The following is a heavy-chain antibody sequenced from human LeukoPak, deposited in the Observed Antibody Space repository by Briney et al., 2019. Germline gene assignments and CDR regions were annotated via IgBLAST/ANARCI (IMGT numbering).Heavy chain of an antibody. D-gene: IGHD6-13*01. J-gene: IGHJ4*02. CDR1: GDSISSGDYY. CDR3: ASIAAADRRSAADY. Sequence: PSETLSPTCTVSGDSISSGDYYWSWIRQPAGKGLEWIGRISSSGSTNYNPSLKSRVTISVDTSKNQFSLKLSSVTAADTAVYYCASIAAADRRSAADYWGQGTLVTVSS. V-gene: IGHV4-61*02. CDR2: ISSSGST.